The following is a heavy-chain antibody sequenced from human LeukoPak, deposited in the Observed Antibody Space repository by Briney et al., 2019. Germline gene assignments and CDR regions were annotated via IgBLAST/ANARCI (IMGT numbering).Heavy chain of an antibody. D-gene: IGHD3-10*01. V-gene: IGHV4-59*01. CDR3: ARGGYYGSGNDFRFDP. CDR2: IHYTGST. Sequence: SETLSLTCNVSGGSIRGYYWSWIRQSPGKGLECIGYIHYTGSTNYNPSLKSRVTISVETSKNQFSLKLKSVTAADTAVYYCARGGYYGSGNDFRFDPWGQGTLVTVSS. J-gene: IGHJ5*02. CDR1: GGSIRGYY.